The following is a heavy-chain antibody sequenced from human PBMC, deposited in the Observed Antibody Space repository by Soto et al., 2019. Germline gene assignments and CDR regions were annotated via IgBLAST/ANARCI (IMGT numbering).Heavy chain of an antibody. Sequence: QVQLVQSGAEEKKPGASVKVSCKATGYTFTSYAMHWVRQAPGQRLEWMGWINAGNGNTKYSQKFQGRVTITRDTSASTAYMELSSLRSEDTAVYYCARAPGGPGIAEYWGQGTLVTVSS. V-gene: IGHV1-3*05. CDR2: INAGNGNT. D-gene: IGHD6-13*01. J-gene: IGHJ4*02. CDR3: ARAPGGPGIAEY. CDR1: GYTFTSYA.